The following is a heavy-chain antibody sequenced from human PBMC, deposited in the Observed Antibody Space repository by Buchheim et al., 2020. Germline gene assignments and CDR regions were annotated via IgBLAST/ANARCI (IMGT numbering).Heavy chain of an antibody. Sequence: QLQLQESGPGLVRPSDTLSLRCSVSGGSISNINDYWGWIRQSPGRGLEWIGTVYHIGSSYYSPSLKSRVTISVDSSKNQFSLRLRSVTAADTAVYYCARHEYGDSNFFDSWGQGTL. CDR1: GGSISNINDY. D-gene: IGHD4-17*01. J-gene: IGHJ4*02. V-gene: IGHV4-39*01. CDR2: VYHIGSS. CDR3: ARHEYGDSNFFDS.